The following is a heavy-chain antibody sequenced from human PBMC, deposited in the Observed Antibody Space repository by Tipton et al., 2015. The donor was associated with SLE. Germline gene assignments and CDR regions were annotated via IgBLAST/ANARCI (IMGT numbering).Heavy chain of an antibody. CDR3: ARAPQWEPATFDI. Sequence: QSGPEVKKPGASVKVSCKASGYTFTTYGISWVRQAPGQGLEWMGWISAYNGNTHYAQKLQGRVTMTTDTSTNTAYMDLRSLRSDDTAVYYCARAPQWEPATFDIWGQGTMVTVSS. D-gene: IGHD1-26*01. J-gene: IGHJ3*02. V-gene: IGHV1-18*01. CDR1: GYTFTTYG. CDR2: ISAYNGNT.